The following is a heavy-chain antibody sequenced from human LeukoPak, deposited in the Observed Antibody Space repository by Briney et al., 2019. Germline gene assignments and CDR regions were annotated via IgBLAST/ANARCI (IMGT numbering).Heavy chain of an antibody. CDR3: ARVPPYYGDYDGGHAFDI. J-gene: IGHJ3*02. V-gene: IGHV4-30-4*01. CDR2: IYYSGST. D-gene: IGHD4-17*01. Sequence: SQTLSLTCTVSGGSISSGDYYWRWIRQPPGKGLEWIGYIYYSGSTYYSPSLKSRVTISVDTSKNQFSLKLSSVTAADTAVYYCARVPPYYGDYDGGHAFDIWGQGTMVTVSS. CDR1: GGSISSGDYY.